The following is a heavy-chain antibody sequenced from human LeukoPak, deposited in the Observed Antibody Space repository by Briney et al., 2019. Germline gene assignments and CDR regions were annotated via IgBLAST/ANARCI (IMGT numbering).Heavy chain of an antibody. J-gene: IGHJ4*02. Sequence: PGGSLRLSCAAPGFTLSNYGMHWVRQAPGKGLEWVAFIRFDGGNKYYAESVKGRFTISRDNSKNTLFLEMSSLRSEDTAVYHCARDPLPWIQLWFPDYWGQGTLVTVSS. V-gene: IGHV3-30*02. D-gene: IGHD5-18*01. CDR2: IRFDGGNK. CDR1: GFTLSNYG. CDR3: ARDPLPWIQLWFPDY.